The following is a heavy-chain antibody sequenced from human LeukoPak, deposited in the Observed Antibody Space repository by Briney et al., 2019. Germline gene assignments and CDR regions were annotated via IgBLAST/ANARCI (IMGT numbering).Heavy chain of an antibody. CDR1: GFTFSTYA. Sequence: PGGSLRLPCAASGFTFSTYAMNWVRQAPGKGLEWVSAISGSGGSTYYADSVKGRFTISRDNAKNSLYLQMNSLRAEDTAVYYCARTLSGYSYGLYGFDYWGQGTLVTVSS. D-gene: IGHD5-18*01. CDR2: ISGSGGST. V-gene: IGHV3-23*01. CDR3: ARTLSGYSYGLYGFDY. J-gene: IGHJ4*02.